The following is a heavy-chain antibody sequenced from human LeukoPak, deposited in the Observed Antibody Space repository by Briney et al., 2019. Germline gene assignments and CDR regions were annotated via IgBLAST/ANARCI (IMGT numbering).Heavy chain of an antibody. CDR2: MDEDGRVT. Sequence: PGGSLRLSCAASGVTLRNYWMTWVRQAPGKGLEWLGNMDEDGRVTNYVDSVKGRFTISRDNAKSILYLQMNSLRVEDTAVYFCARDVGTGYYLFTESRWGHGTLVTVSS. D-gene: IGHD3-9*01. CDR1: GVTLRNYW. J-gene: IGHJ4*03. CDR3: ARDVGTGYYLFTESR. V-gene: IGHV3-7*04.